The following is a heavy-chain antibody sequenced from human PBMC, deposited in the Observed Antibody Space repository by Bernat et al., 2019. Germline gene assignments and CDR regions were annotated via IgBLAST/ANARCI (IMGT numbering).Heavy chain of an antibody. CDR3: ARGGADCSTSSCPNNWFDP. V-gene: IGHV1-18*01. Sequence: LVQSGAEVKKPGASVKVSCKASGYTFTNYGISWVRQAPGQGLEWMGWISAYNGNTNYARSLQDRVTMTTHTSTSTAYMELRSLRSDDAAVYYCARGGADCSTSSCPNNWFDPWGQGTLVTVSS. CDR1: GYTFTNYG. J-gene: IGHJ5*02. CDR2: ISAYNGNT. D-gene: IGHD2-15*01.